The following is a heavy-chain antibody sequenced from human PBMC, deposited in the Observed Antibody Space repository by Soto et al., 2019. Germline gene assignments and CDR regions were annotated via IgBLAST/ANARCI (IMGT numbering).Heavy chain of an antibody. CDR3: ARGGGFSGATRGGYYGMDV. CDR2: IIPIFGTA. V-gene: IGHV1-69*12. Sequence: QVQLVQSGAEVKKPGSSVKVSCKASGGTFSSYAISWVRQAPGQGLEWMGGIIPIFGTANYAQKFQGRVTITADESTSTAYMDVSSLRSEDTAVYYCARGGGFSGATRGGYYGMDVWGQGTTVTVS. CDR1: GGTFSSYA. J-gene: IGHJ6*02. D-gene: IGHD1-26*01.